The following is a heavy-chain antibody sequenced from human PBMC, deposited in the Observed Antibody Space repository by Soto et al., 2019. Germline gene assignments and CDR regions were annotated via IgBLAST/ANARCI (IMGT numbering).Heavy chain of an antibody. CDR3: ARVPALYYYYGMDV. CDR2: INSDGSST. Sequence: GGSLRLSCAASGFTFSSYWMHWVRQAPGKGLVWVSRINSDGSSTSYADSVKGRFTISRDNAKNTLYLQMNSLRAEDTAVYYCARVPALYYYYGMDVWGQGTTVTVSS. CDR1: GFTFSSYW. J-gene: IGHJ6*02. V-gene: IGHV3-74*01.